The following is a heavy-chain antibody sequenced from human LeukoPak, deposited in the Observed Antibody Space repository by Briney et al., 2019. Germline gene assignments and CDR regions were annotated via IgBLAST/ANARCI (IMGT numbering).Heavy chain of an antibody. CDR2: ITSSGSTI. D-gene: IGHD3-22*01. Sequence: GGSLRLSCAASGFTLSNYHMGWIRQAPGKGLECISYITSSGSTIYYAGSVEGRFTISRDNAKNTLFLQMNSLRVEDTAVYYCVRGQIGVSVIVHWGQGTLVTVSS. J-gene: IGHJ5*02. CDR1: GFTLSNYH. V-gene: IGHV3-11*04. CDR3: VRGQIGVSVIVH.